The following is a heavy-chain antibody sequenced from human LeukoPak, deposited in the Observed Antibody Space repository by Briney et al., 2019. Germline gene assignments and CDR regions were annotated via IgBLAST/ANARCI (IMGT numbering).Heavy chain of an antibody. V-gene: IGHV4-59*01. CDR3: ARDIKSRYFDV. J-gene: IGHJ2*01. Sequence: TPAETLSLTRSLSGGPIRSYYWSWIRQPPRKGLEWMGYIYYSGSTNYIPTLTSRVTISVDTSKNRFSLELSSVTAADTAVDYCARDIKSRYFDVWGRGTLVTSS. CDR1: GGPIRSYY. CDR2: IYYSGST. D-gene: IGHD1-14*01.